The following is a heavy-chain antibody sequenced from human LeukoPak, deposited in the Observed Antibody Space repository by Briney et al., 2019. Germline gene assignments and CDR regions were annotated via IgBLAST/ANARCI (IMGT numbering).Heavy chain of an antibody. CDR2: IYYSGST. Sequence: SETLSLTCTVSGGSISSNKYYWGWIRQPPGKGLEWSGSIYYSGSTYYNPSLKSRVTIGVDRPKNQFSLKLSSVPAADTAVFYCATPYSGGYHGLDIWGQGKMVTVSS. V-gene: IGHV4-39*01. CDR3: ATPYSGGYHGLDI. CDR1: GGSISSNKYY. J-gene: IGHJ3*02. D-gene: IGHD1-26*01.